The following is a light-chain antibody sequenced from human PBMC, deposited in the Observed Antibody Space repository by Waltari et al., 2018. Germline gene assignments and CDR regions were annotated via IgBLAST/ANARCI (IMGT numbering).Light chain of an antibody. J-gene: IGKJ1*01. V-gene: IGKV4-1*01. CDR3: QQYYSFPM. CDR2: WAS. CDR1: RSILYSSNNKNY. Sequence: DIVMTQSPDSLAVSLGERATINCKSSRSILYSSNNKNYLAWYQQKPERRPKLRITWASSRKSGVLARFSRSGSGTDFTFTISSLQAEDVAVYYCQQYYSFPMFGQGTKVEIK.